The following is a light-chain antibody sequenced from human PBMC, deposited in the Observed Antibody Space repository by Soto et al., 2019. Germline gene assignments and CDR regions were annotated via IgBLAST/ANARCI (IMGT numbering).Light chain of an antibody. CDR1: QSVSNN. CDR3: QQYNNWPRT. J-gene: IGKJ1*01. Sequence: EIVMTQSPATLSVSPGERATLSCRASQSVSNNLAWYQQKPGQAPRLLIYGASTRATGIPARFSGSGSGTEFTLTISRLQSEDFAVYYCQQYNNWPRTFGQGTKVEIE. CDR2: GAS. V-gene: IGKV3-15*01.